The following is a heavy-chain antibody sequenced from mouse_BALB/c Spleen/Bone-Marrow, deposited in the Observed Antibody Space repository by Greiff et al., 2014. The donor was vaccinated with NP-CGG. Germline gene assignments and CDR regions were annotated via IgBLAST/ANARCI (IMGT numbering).Heavy chain of an antibody. CDR1: GYSITSDYA. CDR2: INYSGST. V-gene: IGHV3-2*02. Sequence: VQLQQPGPGLVKPSQSLSLTCTVTGYSITSDYAWNWIRQFPGNKLEWMGYINYSGSTSYNPFLKSRISITRDTSKNQFFLQLNSVTTEDTATYYCVRSLYFDVWGAGTTVTVSS. CDR3: VRSLYFDV. J-gene: IGHJ1*01.